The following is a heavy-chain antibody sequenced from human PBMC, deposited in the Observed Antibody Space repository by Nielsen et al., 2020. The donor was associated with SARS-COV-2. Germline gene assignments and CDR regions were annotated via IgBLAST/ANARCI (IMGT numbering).Heavy chain of an antibody. CDR1: GGSISTGSHY. J-gene: IGHJ6*03. D-gene: IGHD3-10*01. CDR2: IYHSGST. Sequence: SETLSLTCIVSGGSISTGSHYWSWIRQPPGRGLEWLGYIYHSGSTYYNPSLKSRVTISVDVSENQFSLKLSSVTAADTAVYFCARHPHSLWFGEATVLTYNYYYMDVWGKGTTVTVSS. V-gene: IGHV4-39*01. CDR3: ARHPHSLWFGEATVLTYNYYYMDV.